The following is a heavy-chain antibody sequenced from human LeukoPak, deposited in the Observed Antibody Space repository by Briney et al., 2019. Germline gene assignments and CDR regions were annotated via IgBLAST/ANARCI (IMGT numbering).Heavy chain of an antibody. CDR3: ARRPYYYDSSGYYRGFDY. J-gene: IGHJ4*02. V-gene: IGHV4-34*01. D-gene: IGHD3-22*01. Sequence: SETLSLTCAVYGGSFSGYYWSWIRQPPGKGLEWIGEINHSGSTNYNPSLKSRVTISVDTSKNQFSLKLSSVTAADTAVYYCARRPYYYDSSGYYRGFDYWGQGTLVTVSS. CDR1: GGSFSGYY. CDR2: INHSGST.